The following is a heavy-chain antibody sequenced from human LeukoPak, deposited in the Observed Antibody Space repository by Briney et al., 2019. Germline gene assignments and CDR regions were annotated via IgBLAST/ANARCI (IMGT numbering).Heavy chain of an antibody. D-gene: IGHD3-3*01. J-gene: IGHJ4*02. V-gene: IGHV1-2*06. Sequence: ASVKVSCKASGYTFTGYYMHWVRQAPGQGLEWMGRINPNSGGTNYAQKFQGRVTITRNTSISTAYMELSSLRSEDTAVYYCARGDSVDDFWSGSQYYFDYWGQGTLVTVSS. CDR3: ARGDSVDDFWSGSQYYFDY. CDR1: GYTFTGYY. CDR2: INPNSGGT.